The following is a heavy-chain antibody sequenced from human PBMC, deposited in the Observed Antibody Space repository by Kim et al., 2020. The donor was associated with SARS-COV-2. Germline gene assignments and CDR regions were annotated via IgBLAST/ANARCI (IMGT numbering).Heavy chain of an antibody. Sequence: SETLSLTCAVYGGSFSGYYWSWIRQPPGKGLEWIGEINHSGSTNYNPSLKSRVTISVDTSKNQFSLKLSSVTAADTAVYYCARRRQWLGRSGFDYWGQGTLVTVSS. D-gene: IGHD6-19*01. CDR3: ARRRQWLGRSGFDY. V-gene: IGHV4-34*01. CDR2: INHSGST. CDR1: GGSFSGYY. J-gene: IGHJ4*02.